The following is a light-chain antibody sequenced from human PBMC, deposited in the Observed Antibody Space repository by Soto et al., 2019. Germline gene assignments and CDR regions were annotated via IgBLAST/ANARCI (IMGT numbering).Light chain of an antibody. J-gene: IGKJ4*01. Sequence: AIQMTQSPSSLSASVGDRVIITCRASQGIAKDLGWYQQKPGKAPELLIFAASSLKNGVPSRFSGSGSGTDFTLTISSLQPEDFATYYCLQDYNYPLTFGGGTKVDIK. CDR3: LQDYNYPLT. V-gene: IGKV1-6*01. CDR1: QGIAKD. CDR2: AAS.